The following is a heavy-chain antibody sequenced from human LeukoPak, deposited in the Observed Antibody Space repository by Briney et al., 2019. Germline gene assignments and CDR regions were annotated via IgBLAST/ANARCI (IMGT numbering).Heavy chain of an antibody. CDR2: ISTYNGNT. D-gene: IGHD4-17*01. CDR3: ARDESPTVTNQVFDY. J-gene: IGHJ4*02. V-gene: IGHV1-18*04. Sequence: ASVKVSCKASGYTFTDAYIHWVRQAPGQGLEWMGWISTYNGNTNYAQKLQGRVTMTTDTSTSTAYMELRSLKSDDPAVYYCARDESPTVTNQVFDYWGQGTLVTVSS. CDR1: GYTFTDAY.